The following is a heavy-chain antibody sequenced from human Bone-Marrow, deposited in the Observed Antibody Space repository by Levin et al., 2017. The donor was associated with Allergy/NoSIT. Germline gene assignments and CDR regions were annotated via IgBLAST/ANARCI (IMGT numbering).Heavy chain of an antibody. Sequence: SLKISCAASGFTFDDYAMHWVRQAPGKGLEWVSGISWNSGSIGYADSVKGRFTISRDNAKNSLYLQMNSLRAEDTALYYCAKDTYGGNFYYFDYWGQGTLVTVSS. CDR1: GFTFDDYA. D-gene: IGHD4-23*01. J-gene: IGHJ4*02. CDR2: ISWNSGSI. V-gene: IGHV3-9*01. CDR3: AKDTYGGNFYYFDY.